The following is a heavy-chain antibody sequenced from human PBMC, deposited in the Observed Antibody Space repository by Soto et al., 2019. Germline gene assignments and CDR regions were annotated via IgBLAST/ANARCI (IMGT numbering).Heavy chain of an antibody. CDR1: GFTYTRDS. CDR2: ISSTTNYI. Sequence: EVQLVESGGGLVKPGGSLRLSCAASGFTYTRDSMNWVRQAPGKGLAWISSISSTTNYIYYGDSMKGRFTISMDNAKNSLYLEPNILRAEDTAVYDCARESEDLTTDLDYWAEGTLLTFSS. J-gene: IGHJ4*02. CDR3: ARESEDLTTDLDY. V-gene: IGHV3-21*06.